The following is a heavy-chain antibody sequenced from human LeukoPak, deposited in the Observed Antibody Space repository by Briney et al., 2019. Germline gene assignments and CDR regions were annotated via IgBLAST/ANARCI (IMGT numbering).Heavy chain of an antibody. J-gene: IGHJ5*02. Sequence: KPSETLSLTCTVSGGSISSSSYYWGWIRQPPGKGLEWIGSIYYSGSTYYNPSLKSRVTISVDTSKNPFSPKLSSVTAAATAVYYCARHVMTVRGVRRDWFDPWGQGTLVTVSS. D-gene: IGHD3-10*01. CDR2: IYYSGST. CDR3: ARHVMTVRGVRRDWFDP. CDR1: GGSISSSSYY. V-gene: IGHV4-39*07.